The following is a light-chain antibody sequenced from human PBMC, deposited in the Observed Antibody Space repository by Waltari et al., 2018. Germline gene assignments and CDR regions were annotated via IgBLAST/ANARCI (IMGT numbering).Light chain of an antibody. V-gene: IGKV4-1*01. CDR3: QQYYSTPLT. CDR2: WAS. Sequence: DIVMTQSPDSLAVSLGERATINCKSSQSILYSSINKNYLAWYQQKPGQPPNLLIYWASTRESGVPDRFSGSGSGTDFTLTISSLQAEDVAVYYCQQYYSTPLTFGGGTKVEIK. J-gene: IGKJ4*01. CDR1: QSILYSSINKNY.